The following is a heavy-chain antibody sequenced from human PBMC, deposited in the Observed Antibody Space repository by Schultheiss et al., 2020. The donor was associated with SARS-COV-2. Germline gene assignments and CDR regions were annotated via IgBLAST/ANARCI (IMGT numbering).Heavy chain of an antibody. J-gene: IGHJ4*02. V-gene: IGHV3-30-3*01. D-gene: IGHD6-19*01. Sequence: GGSLRLSCAASGFTFSSYEMNWVRQAPGKGLEWVAVISYDGSNKYYADSVKGRFTISRDNSKNTLYLQMNSLRAEDTAVYYCARDQGRGSGWYAHWGQGTLVTVSS. CDR1: GFTFSSYE. CDR3: ARDQGRGSGWYAH. CDR2: ISYDGSNK.